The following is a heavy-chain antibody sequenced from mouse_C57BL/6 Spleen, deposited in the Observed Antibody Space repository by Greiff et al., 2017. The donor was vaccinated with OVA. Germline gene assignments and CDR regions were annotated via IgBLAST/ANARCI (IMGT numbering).Heavy chain of an antibody. CDR2: IYPGGGYT. CDR1: GYTFTNYW. Sequence: QVHVKQSGAELVRPGTSVKMSCKASGYTFTNYWIGWAKQRPGHGLEWIGDIYPGGGYTNYNEKFKGKATLTADKSSSTAYMQFSSLTSEDSAIYYCARGGFYDGYSYAMDYWGQGTSVTVSS. CDR3: ARGGFYDGYSYAMDY. D-gene: IGHD2-3*01. V-gene: IGHV1-63*01. J-gene: IGHJ4*01.